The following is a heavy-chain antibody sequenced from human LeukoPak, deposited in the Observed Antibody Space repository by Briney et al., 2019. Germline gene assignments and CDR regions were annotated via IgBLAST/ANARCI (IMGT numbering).Heavy chain of an antibody. Sequence: PGGSLRLSCAASGFTFSSYGMHWVRQAPGKGLEWVAVIWYDGSNKYYADSVKGRFTISRDNSKNTLYLQMNSLRAEDTAVYYCARDRRYCGSTSCYLKGNWFDPWGQGTLVTVSS. CDR3: ARDRRYCGSTSCYLKGNWFDP. CDR1: GFTFSSYG. V-gene: IGHV3-33*01. D-gene: IGHD2-2*01. J-gene: IGHJ5*02. CDR2: IWYDGSNK.